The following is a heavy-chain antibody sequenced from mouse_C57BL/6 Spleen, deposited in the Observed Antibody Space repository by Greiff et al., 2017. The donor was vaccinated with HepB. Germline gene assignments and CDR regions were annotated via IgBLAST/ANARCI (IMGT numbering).Heavy chain of an antibody. J-gene: IGHJ2*01. CDR2: INPNNGGT. CDR1: GYTFTDYY. CDR3: ARWGDYALFDY. D-gene: IGHD2-4*01. V-gene: IGHV1-26*01. Sequence: VQLQQPGPELVKPGASVKISCKASGYTFTDYYMNWVKQSHGKSLEWIGDINPNNGGTSYNQKFKGKATLTVDKSSSTAYMELRSLTSEDSAVYYCARWGDYALFDYWGQGTTLTVSS.